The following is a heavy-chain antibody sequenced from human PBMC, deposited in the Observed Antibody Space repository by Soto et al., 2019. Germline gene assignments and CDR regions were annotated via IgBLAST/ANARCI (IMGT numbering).Heavy chain of an antibody. J-gene: IGHJ5*02. CDR2: ISDDGSNK. CDR3: AKNYDFWSGYFRGFDP. D-gene: IGHD3-3*01. V-gene: IGHV3-30*18. Sequence: QVQLVESGGGVVQPGRSLRLSCAASGFTFSSYGMHWVRQAPGKGLEWVAVISDDGSNKYYADSVKGRFTISRDNSKNSLYLQMNSLRAEETAVYYCAKNYDFWSGYFRGFDPWGQGTLVTVSS. CDR1: GFTFSSYG.